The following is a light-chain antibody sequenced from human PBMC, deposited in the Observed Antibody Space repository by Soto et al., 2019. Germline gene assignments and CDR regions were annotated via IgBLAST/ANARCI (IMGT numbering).Light chain of an antibody. CDR3: QQYYSYLPFT. CDR2: AAS. J-gene: IGKJ3*01. Sequence: IRMTQSPSSLSAFVGDSVTITCQTGPPISVYLAWYQQKPGKAPKLLIYAASTLQSGVPSRFSGSGSGTDFTLTISCLQSEDFATYYCQQYYSYLPFTFGPGTKVDIK. V-gene: IGKV1-8*01. CDR1: PPISVY.